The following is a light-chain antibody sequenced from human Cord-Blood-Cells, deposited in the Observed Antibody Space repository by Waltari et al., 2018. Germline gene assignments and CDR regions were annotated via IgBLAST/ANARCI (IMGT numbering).Light chain of an antibody. Sequence: QSVLTQPPSASGTPGQRVTISCSGRSSNIGSNYVYWYQQLPGTAPKLLIYRNKPRPSGVPDRFSGSKSGTSASLAISVLRSEDEADYYCAAWDDSLSGWVFGGGTKLTVL. V-gene: IGLV1-47*01. CDR3: AAWDDSLSGWV. J-gene: IGLJ3*02. CDR2: RNK. CDR1: SSNIGSNY.